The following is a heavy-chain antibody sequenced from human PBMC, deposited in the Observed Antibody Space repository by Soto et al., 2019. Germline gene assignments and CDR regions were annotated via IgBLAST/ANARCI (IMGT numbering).Heavy chain of an antibody. J-gene: IGHJ6*02. CDR2: ISAYNGNT. CDR3: ARVWVGTTFSYYYGMDV. Sequence: QVQLVQSGAEVKKPGASVKVSCKASEYTFTSYGINWVRQAPGQGFEWMGWISAYNGNTNYAQKLQGRVTMTTDTSTSTAYMELRSLRSDDTAVYYCARVWVGTTFSYYYGMDVWGQGTTVTVSS. V-gene: IGHV1-18*01. D-gene: IGHD1-26*01. CDR1: EYTFTSYG.